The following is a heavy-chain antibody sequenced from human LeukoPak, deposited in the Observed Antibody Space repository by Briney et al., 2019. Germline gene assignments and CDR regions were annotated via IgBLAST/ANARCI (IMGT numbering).Heavy chain of an antibody. CDR1: DGSFSGHY. CDR3: ARVLGGPGF. J-gene: IGHJ4*02. V-gene: IGHV4-34*01. Sequence: SETLSLTCVVHDGSFSGHYWNWIRQPPGKGLEWIGDINQRGCTTYNPSLKSRVTISVDTSGKCLSLNLTSVTAADTAIYYCARVLGGPGFWGQGTLVTVSS. D-gene: IGHD1-14*01. CDR2: INQRGCT.